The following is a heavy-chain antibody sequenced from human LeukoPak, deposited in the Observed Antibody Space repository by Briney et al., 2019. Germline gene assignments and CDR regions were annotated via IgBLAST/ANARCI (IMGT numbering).Heavy chain of an antibody. V-gene: IGHV1-8*01. Sequence: GASVKVSCEASGYTFTSYDINWVRQATGQGLEWMGWMNPNSGNTGYAQKFQGRVTMTRNTSISTAYMELSSLRSEDTAVYYCARLNTALYYYYGMDVWGQGTTVTVSS. CDR1: GYTFTSYD. J-gene: IGHJ6*02. CDR3: ARLNTALYYYYGMDV. CDR2: MNPNSGNT. D-gene: IGHD5-18*01.